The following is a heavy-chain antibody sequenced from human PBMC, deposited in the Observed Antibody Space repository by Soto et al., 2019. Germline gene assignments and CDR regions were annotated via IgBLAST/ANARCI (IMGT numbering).Heavy chain of an antibody. D-gene: IGHD3-10*01. CDR1: GGIFSTYA. V-gene: IGHV1-69*01. CDR3: ARDLDDYGSGNYYKRIVF. J-gene: IGHJ4*02. CDR2: IIPLFVTP. Sequence: QVQLVQSGAEVKKPGSSVKVSCKASGGIFSTYAISWLRQAPVQGLEWMGGIIPLFVTPNYAQRFQGRVTITADESTSTAYMELSRLRSEHTAVFYCARDLDDYGSGNYYKRIVFWGQGTLVTVSS.